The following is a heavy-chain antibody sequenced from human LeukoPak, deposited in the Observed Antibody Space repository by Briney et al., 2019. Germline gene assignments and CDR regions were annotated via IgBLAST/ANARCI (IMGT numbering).Heavy chain of an antibody. CDR2: IDPSDSYT. Sequence: GESLKISCKGSGYSFTSYWISWVRQMPGKGLEWMGRIDPSDSYTNYSPSFQGHVTILADKSISTAYLQWSSLKASDTAMYYCARHGVLWFGDSPIGAFDIWGQGTMVTVSS. D-gene: IGHD3-10*01. CDR1: GYSFTSYW. V-gene: IGHV5-10-1*01. CDR3: ARHGVLWFGDSPIGAFDI. J-gene: IGHJ3*02.